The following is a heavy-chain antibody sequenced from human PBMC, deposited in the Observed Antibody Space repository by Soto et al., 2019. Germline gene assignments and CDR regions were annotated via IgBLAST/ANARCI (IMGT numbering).Heavy chain of an antibody. D-gene: IGHD4-17*01. V-gene: IGHV1-18*01. Sequence: GGSVKVSRKGSCYTLYSYGISWVRQAPGQGLEWMGWISAYNGNTNYAQKLQGRVTMTTDTSTSTAYMELRSLRSDDTAVYYCARDLHGDPYYWGQGTLVTVSS. CDR2: ISAYNGNT. CDR1: CYTLYSYG. J-gene: IGHJ4*02. CDR3: ARDLHGDPYY.